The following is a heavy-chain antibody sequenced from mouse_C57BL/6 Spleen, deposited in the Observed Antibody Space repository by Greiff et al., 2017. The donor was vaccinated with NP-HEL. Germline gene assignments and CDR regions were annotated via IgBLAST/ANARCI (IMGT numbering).Heavy chain of an antibody. J-gene: IGHJ1*03. CDR3: ARASGDYVRYFDD. CDR1: GFTFSGYG. D-gene: IGHD2-13*01. Sequence: EVKLVESGGGLVQPGGSLKLSCAASGFTFSGYGMAWVRQAPRQGPEWVAFISHLAYSIYYADNVTGRFTISRENAKNTLYPEMSSLRSEDTAIDYCARASGDYVRYFDDWGTGTTVTVSS. CDR2: ISHLAYSI. V-gene: IGHV5-15*04.